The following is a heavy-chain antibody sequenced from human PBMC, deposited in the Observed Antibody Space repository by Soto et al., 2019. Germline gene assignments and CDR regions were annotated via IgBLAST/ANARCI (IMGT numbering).Heavy chain of an antibody. Sequence: SETLSLTCTVSGGSIGSYYWSWIRQPAGKGLVWVGRIYTSGGTNYNPALKSRGTISVGTSKNEFSLKLTSVPAVDTAVYDCAIDWAYDFWSGYYPSGSFDTWGQGTLVTVSS. D-gene: IGHD3-3*01. CDR1: GGSIGSYY. J-gene: IGHJ5*02. V-gene: IGHV4-4*07. CDR2: IYTSGGT. CDR3: AIDWAYDFWSGYYPSGSFDT.